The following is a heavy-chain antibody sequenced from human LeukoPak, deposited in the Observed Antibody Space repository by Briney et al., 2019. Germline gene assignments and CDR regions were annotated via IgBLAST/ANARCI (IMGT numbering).Heavy chain of an antibody. V-gene: IGHV4-59*08. D-gene: IGHD7-27*01. CDR3: ARTGTGDSY. CDR1: GASISNYY. Sequence: PSETLTLTCTVSGASISNYYWSWIRQPPGKGLEWIGYIHYSGSTSYNPSLKSRVTISVDTSKTQFSLKLSSVTAADTAVYYCARTGTGDSYWGQGTLVTVSS. CDR2: IHYSGST. J-gene: IGHJ4*02.